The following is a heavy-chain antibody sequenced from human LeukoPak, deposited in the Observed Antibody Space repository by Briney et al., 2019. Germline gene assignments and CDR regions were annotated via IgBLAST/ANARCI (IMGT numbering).Heavy chain of an antibody. D-gene: IGHD2-15*01. CDR3: ARDEVVAAIFDY. CDR1: GFTFSSYN. CDR2: ISSSSCYI. Sequence: GGSLRLSCPASGFTFSSYNMNWVRQAPGKGLEWVSSISSSSCYIYYADSVKGRFTISRDKAKNSLYLQMNSLRAEDTAVYYCARDEVVAAIFDYWGQGTLVTVSS. J-gene: IGHJ4*02. V-gene: IGHV3-21*01.